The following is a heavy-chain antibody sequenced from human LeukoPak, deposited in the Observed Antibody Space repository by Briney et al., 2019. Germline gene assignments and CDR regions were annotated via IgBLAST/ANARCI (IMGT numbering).Heavy chain of an antibody. Sequence: GGSLRLSCAASGFTVSSYYMNWVRQAPGKELEWVSVIYTGGGRYYADSVRGRFTISRDTSKNMVFLQMNSLRAEDTAVYYCAKQIAAAVNWFDPWGQGTLVTVSS. CDR2: IYTGGGR. D-gene: IGHD6-13*01. J-gene: IGHJ5*02. CDR3: AKQIAAAVNWFDP. V-gene: IGHV3-53*01. CDR1: GFTVSSYY.